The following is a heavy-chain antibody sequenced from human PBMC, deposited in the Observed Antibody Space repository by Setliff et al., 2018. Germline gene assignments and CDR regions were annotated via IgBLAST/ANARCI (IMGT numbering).Heavy chain of an antibody. D-gene: IGHD2-15*01. Sequence: GASVKVSCKASGYTFRNYAFAWVRQAPGQGLEWVGWISVYNGDTNYGNKFQGRVTITADESTSTAYMEVMSLRTDDTAVYYCVRDILGEESAEVVDVWGQGTTVTVSS. CDR2: ISVYNGDT. V-gene: IGHV1-18*01. CDR1: GYTFRNYA. CDR3: VRDILGEESAEVVDV. J-gene: IGHJ6*02.